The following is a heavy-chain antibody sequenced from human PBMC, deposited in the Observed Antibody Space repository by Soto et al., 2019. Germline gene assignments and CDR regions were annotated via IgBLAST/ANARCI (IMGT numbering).Heavy chain of an antibody. Sequence: KASETLSLTCTVSGGSISSYYWSWIRQPPGKGLEWIGYIYYSGSTNYNPSLKSRVTISVDTSKNQFSLKLSSVTAADTAVYYCARGRAYYYYGMDVWGQGTTVTVSS. CDR3: ARGRAYYYYGMDV. CDR1: GGSISSYY. CDR2: IYYSGST. J-gene: IGHJ6*02. D-gene: IGHD3-10*01. V-gene: IGHV4-59*01.